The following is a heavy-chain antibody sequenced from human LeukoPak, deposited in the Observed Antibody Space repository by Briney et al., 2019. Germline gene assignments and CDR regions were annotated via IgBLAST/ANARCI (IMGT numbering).Heavy chain of an antibody. V-gene: IGHV3-21*01. CDR1: GFTFSSYS. CDR2: ISSSSSYI. Sequence: GGSLRLSCAASGFTFSSYSMNWVRQAPGKGLEWVSSISSSSSYIYYADSVKGRFTISRDNAKNSLYLQMNSLRAEDTAVYYCARDRGGVAVAGTWDYWGQGTLVTVSS. D-gene: IGHD6-19*01. J-gene: IGHJ4*02. CDR3: ARDRGGVAVAGTWDY.